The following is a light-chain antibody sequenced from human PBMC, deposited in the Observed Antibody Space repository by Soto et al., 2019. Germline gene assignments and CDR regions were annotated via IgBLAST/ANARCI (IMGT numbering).Light chain of an antibody. V-gene: IGLV2-8*01. CDR3: SSYAGSNNYV. CDR1: SSGVGGYNY. CDR2: EVS. J-gene: IGLJ1*01. Sequence: QSALTQPPSASGSPGQSVTISCTGTSSGVGGYNYVSWYQQHPGKAPKLMIYEVSKRPSGVPDRFSGSKSGNTASLTVSGLQAEDEADYYCSSYAGSNNYVFGSGTKV.